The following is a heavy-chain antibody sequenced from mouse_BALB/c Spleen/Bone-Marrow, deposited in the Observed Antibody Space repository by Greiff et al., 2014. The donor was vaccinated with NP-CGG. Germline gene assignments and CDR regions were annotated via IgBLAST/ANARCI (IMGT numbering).Heavy chain of an antibody. CDR1: GFTFSSFG. CDR3: ARRCYGSNFYYFDY. CDR2: ISSGSSTI. Sequence: EVMLVESGGGLVQPGGSRKLSCAASGFTFSSFGMHWVRQAPEKGLEWVAYISSGSSTIYYADTVKGRFTISIDNPKNTLFLQMNSLSANDTAMYYCARRCYGSNFYYFDYWGQGTTLTVSS. V-gene: IGHV5-17*02. J-gene: IGHJ2*01. D-gene: IGHD1-1*01.